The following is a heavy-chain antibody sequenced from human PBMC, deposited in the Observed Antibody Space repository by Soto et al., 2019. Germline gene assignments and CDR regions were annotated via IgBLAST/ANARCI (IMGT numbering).Heavy chain of an antibody. V-gene: IGHV3-73*01. CDR1: GFTFSGSS. CDR3: TRPDTGYYDLPDAFDI. CDR2: IRSKANSYAT. J-gene: IGHJ3*02. D-gene: IGHD3-9*01. Sequence: HPGGSLGLSCAASGFTFSGSSMHWVRQASGKGLEWVGRIRSKANSYATAYAASVKGRFTISRDDSKNTAYLQMNSLKTEDTAVYYCTRPDTGYYDLPDAFDIWGQGTMVTVSS.